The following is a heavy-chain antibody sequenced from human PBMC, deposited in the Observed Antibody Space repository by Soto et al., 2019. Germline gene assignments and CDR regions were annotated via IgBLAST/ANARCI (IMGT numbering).Heavy chain of an antibody. CDR1: GFTFSSYG. D-gene: IGHD6-19*01. V-gene: IGHV3-30*18. Sequence: SLRLSCAASGFTFSSYGMHWVRQAPDKGLEWVAVMSFDGSNKYYGDSVKGRFTISRDNSKNTVYLQMNSLRADDTAMYYCAKAAAVAGALDYWGQGTLVTVSS. J-gene: IGHJ4*02. CDR3: AKAAAVAGALDY. CDR2: MSFDGSNK.